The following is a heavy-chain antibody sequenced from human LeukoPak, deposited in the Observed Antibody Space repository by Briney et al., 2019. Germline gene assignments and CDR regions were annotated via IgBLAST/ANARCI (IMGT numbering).Heavy chain of an antibody. J-gene: IGHJ4*02. CDR3: ARGPPEGWLQWAYYFDY. V-gene: IGHV3-30*01. CDR2: ISYDGSNK. D-gene: IGHD5-24*01. CDR1: GFTFSSYA. Sequence: GRFLRLSCAASGFTFSSYAMHWVRQAPGKGLEWGAVISYDGSNKYYADSVKGRFTISRDNSKNTLYLQINSLRAEDTAVYYCARGPPEGWLQWAYYFDYWGQGTLVTVSS.